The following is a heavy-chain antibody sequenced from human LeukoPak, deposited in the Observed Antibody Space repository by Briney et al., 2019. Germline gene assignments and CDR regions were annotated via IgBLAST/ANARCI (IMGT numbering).Heavy chain of an antibody. D-gene: IGHD1-26*01. CDR2: MYYSGST. CDR1: GGSVNSGSYY. CDR3: ARSGGYWFDP. V-gene: IGHV4-61*01. J-gene: IGHJ5*02. Sequence: RTSETLSLTCTVSGGSVNSGSYYWSWIRQPPGKGLEWIGYMYYSGSTNYDPSLKSRVTISVDTSKNQFSLKLSSVTAADTAVYYCARSGGYWFDPWGQGTLVTVSS.